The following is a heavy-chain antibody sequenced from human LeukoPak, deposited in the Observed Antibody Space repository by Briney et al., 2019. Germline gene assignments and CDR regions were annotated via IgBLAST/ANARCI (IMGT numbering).Heavy chain of an antibody. CDR2: IYYSGST. CDR1: GGSISGYY. J-gene: IGHJ4*02. V-gene: IGHV4-59*01. D-gene: IGHD3-10*01. Sequence: SETLSLTCTVSGGSISGYYWSWIRQPPGKGLEWIGYIYYSGSTNYNPSLKSRVTISVDTSKNQFSLKLSSVTAADTAVYYCARHSFGGEEIDYWGQGTLVTVSS. CDR3: ARHSFGGEEIDY.